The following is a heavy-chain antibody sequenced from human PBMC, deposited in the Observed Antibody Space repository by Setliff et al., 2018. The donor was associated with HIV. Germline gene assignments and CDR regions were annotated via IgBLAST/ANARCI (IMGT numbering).Heavy chain of an antibody. CDR1: GGSISSDDYY. CDR2: ITYSGSA. CDR3: VGDDYGYNGKGFDY. V-gene: IGHV4-30-4*08. D-gene: IGHD4-17*01. Sequence: SETLSLTCTVSGGSISSDDYYWNWIRQPPGKGLEWIGYITYSGSAYYSPSLKSRVTISIDTSNNQISLRLSSVTAADTAMYYCVGDDYGYNGKGFDYWGPGTLVTVSS. J-gene: IGHJ4*02.